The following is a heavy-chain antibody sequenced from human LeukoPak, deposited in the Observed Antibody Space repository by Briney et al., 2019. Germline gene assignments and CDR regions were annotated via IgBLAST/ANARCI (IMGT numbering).Heavy chain of an antibody. Sequence: PGGSPRLSCAASGFTFDDYAMHWVRQAPGKGLEWVSGISWNSGSIGYADSVKGRFTISRDNAKNSLYLQMNSLRAEDTALYYCAKDKGSRLGYFDYWGQGTLVTVSS. CDR2: ISWNSGSI. CDR3: AKDKGSRLGYFDY. CDR1: GFTFDDYA. D-gene: IGHD6-13*01. J-gene: IGHJ4*02. V-gene: IGHV3-9*01.